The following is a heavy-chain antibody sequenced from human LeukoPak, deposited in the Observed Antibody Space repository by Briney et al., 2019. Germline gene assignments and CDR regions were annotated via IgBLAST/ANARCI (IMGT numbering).Heavy chain of an antibody. CDR2: IYYSGST. Sequence: SETLSLTCTVSGGSISSSSYYWGWIRQPPGKGLEWIGSIYYSGSTYYNPSLKSRVTISVDTSKNQFSLKLSSVTAADTAVYYCARHTNRRRFTMLVVVTIFDYWGQGTLVTVSS. J-gene: IGHJ4*02. V-gene: IGHV4-39*01. D-gene: IGHD3-22*01. CDR1: GGSISSSSYY. CDR3: ARHTNRRRFTMLVVVTIFDY.